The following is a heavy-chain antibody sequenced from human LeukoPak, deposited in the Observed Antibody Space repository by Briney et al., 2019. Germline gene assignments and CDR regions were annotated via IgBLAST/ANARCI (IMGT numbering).Heavy chain of an antibody. CDR1: GFTFSSYA. D-gene: IGHD2-15*01. J-gene: IGHJ4*02. Sequence: GRSLRLSCAASGFTFSSYAMTWVRQAPGKGLEWVSTISGGGDSTWNADSVKGRFTVSRDNSKNTLYLQMSSLRVEDTAVYYCAKRGSSETRWYPFDYWGQGTLVTVSS. V-gene: IGHV3-23*01. CDR3: AKRGSSETRWYPFDY. CDR2: ISGGGDST.